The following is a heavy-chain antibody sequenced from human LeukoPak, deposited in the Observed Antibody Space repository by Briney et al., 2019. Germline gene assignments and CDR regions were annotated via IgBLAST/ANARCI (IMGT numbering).Heavy chain of an antibody. D-gene: IGHD1-26*01. CDR2: ISSGGST. CDR1: ELTVGNNY. V-gene: IGHV3-66*01. CDR3: ARGRSGTYDY. J-gene: IGHJ4*02. Sequence: GGSLRLSCVASELTVGNNYMSWVRQAPGKGLEWVSAISSGGSTYYADSVKGRFTISRDNSKNTLYLQMNSLRAEDTAVYYCARGRSGTYDYWGQGTLVTVSS.